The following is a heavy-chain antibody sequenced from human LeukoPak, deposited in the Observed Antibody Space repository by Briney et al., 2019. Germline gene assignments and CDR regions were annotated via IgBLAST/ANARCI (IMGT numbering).Heavy chain of an antibody. Sequence: PGGSLGLSCAASGFTFSSYAMSWVRQAPGKGLEWVSVIYSGGSTYYADSVKGRFTLSRDNSKNTLYLQMNSLRAEDTAVYYCAREPRNYYDSSGYYEDAFDIWGQGTMVTVSS. J-gene: IGHJ3*02. V-gene: IGHV3-66*02. D-gene: IGHD3-22*01. CDR2: IYSGGST. CDR1: GFTFSSYA. CDR3: AREPRNYYDSSGYYEDAFDI.